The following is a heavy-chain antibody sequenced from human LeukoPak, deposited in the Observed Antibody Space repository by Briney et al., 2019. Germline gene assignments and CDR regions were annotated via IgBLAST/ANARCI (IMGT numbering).Heavy chain of an antibody. D-gene: IGHD6-19*01. J-gene: IGHJ5*02. CDR1: GGTFSSYT. V-gene: IGHV1-69*02. CDR2: IIPILGIA. Sequence: SVKVSCKAPGGTFSSYTISWVRQAPGQGLEWMGRIIPILGIANYAQKFQGRVTITADKSTSTAYMELSSLRSEDTAVYYCASGWYSSGWYRGYNWFDPWGQGTLVTVSS. CDR3: ASGWYSSGWYRGYNWFDP.